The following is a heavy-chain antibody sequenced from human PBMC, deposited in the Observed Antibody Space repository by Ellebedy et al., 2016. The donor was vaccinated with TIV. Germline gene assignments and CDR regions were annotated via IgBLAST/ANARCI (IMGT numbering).Heavy chain of an antibody. CDR3: ARVSGKYYFDY. CDR2: ISSSSSTI. Sequence: GGSLRLXXAASGFTFSSYSMNWVRQAPGKGLEWVSYISSSSSTIYYADSVKGRFTISRDNAKNSLYLQMNTLTAEDTAVYYCARVSGKYYFDYWGQGTLVTVSS. D-gene: IGHD2-8*01. CDR1: GFTFSSYS. V-gene: IGHV3-48*01. J-gene: IGHJ4*02.